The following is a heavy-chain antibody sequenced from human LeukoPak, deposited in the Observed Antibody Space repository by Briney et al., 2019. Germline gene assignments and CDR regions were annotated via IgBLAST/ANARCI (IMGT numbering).Heavy chain of an antibody. J-gene: IGHJ3*02. V-gene: IGHV4-34*01. CDR1: GGSFSGYY. Sequence: SETLSLTCAVYGGSFSGYYWSWIRQPPGKGLEWIGEINHSGSTNYNPSPKSRVTISVDTSKNQFSLKLSSVTAADTAVYYCARGQLPIDAFDIWGQGTMVTVSS. CDR2: INHSGST. CDR3: ARGQLPIDAFDI. D-gene: IGHD3-10*01.